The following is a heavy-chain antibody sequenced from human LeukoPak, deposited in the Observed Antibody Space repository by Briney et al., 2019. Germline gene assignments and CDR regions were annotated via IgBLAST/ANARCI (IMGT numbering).Heavy chain of an antibody. V-gene: IGHV3-11*01. D-gene: IGHD6-13*01. CDR1: GFAFSDYY. CDR3: AKGAGYSSNWNFDY. J-gene: IGHJ4*02. Sequence: GGSLRLSCAASGFAFSDYYMTWIRQTPGKGLEWLSYISSTGGNFFYADSVEGRFTISRDNSKNTLHLQMNSLRLEDTAGYYCAKGAGYSSNWNFDYWGQGTLVTVSS. CDR2: ISSTGGNF.